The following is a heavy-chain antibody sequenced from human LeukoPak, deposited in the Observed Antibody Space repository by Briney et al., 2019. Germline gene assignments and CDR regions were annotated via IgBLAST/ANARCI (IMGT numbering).Heavy chain of an antibody. Sequence: PGGSLRLSCAASGFTFSSYAMHWVRQAPGKGLEWVAVISYDGSNKYYADSVKGRFTISRDNSKNTLYLQMNSLRAEDTAVYYCARDSGPPNYDILTGYYRGDAFDIWGQGTMVTVSS. J-gene: IGHJ3*02. CDR3: ARDSGPPNYDILTGYYRGDAFDI. CDR1: GFTFSSYA. CDR2: ISYDGSNK. V-gene: IGHV3-30-3*01. D-gene: IGHD3-9*01.